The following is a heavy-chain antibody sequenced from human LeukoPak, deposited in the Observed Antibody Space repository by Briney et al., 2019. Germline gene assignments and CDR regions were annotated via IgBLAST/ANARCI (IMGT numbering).Heavy chain of an antibody. Sequence: GGSLRLSCAASGFTFSTYWMHWVRQAPGKGLVWVSSIGSSSGYIYYADSVKGRFTISRDNAKNSLYLQMNSLRAEDTAVYYCARDLHSSKYWGQGTLVTVSS. V-gene: IGHV3-21*01. CDR3: ARDLHSSKY. CDR1: GFTFSTYW. D-gene: IGHD6-13*01. CDR2: IGSSSGYI. J-gene: IGHJ4*02.